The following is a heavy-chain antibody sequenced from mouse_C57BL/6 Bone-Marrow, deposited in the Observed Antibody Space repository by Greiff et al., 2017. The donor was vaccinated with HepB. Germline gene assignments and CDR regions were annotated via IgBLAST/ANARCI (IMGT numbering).Heavy chain of an antibody. J-gene: IGHJ2*01. CDR1: GFTFSNYW. V-gene: IGHV6-3*01. D-gene: IGHD2-1*01. CDR2: IRLKSDNYAT. CDR3: TDGNYDY. Sequence: EVKLEESGGGLVQPGGSMKLSCVASGFTFSNYWMNWVRQSPEKGLEWVAQIRLKSDNYATDYAESVKGRFTISRDDSKSRVYLQMNNLRAEDTGIYYCTDGNYDYWGQGTTLTVSS.